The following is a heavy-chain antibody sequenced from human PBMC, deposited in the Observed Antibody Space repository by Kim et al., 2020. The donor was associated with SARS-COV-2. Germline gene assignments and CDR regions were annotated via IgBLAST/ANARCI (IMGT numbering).Heavy chain of an antibody. V-gene: IGHV4-34*01. J-gene: IGHJ4*02. CDR1: GGSFSGYY. CDR2: INHSGST. Sequence: SETLSLTCAVYGGSFSGYYWSWIRQPPGKGLEWIGEINHSGSTNYNPSLKSRVTISVDTSKNQFSLKLSSVTAADTAVYYCARVGYSSSWPIDYWGQGTLVTVSS. D-gene: IGHD6-13*01. CDR3: ARVGYSSSWPIDY.